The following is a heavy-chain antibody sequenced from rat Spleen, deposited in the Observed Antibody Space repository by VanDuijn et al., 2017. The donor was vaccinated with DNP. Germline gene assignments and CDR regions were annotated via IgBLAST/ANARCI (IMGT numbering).Heavy chain of an antibody. CDR1: GYSITSHY. D-gene: IGHD4-3*01. V-gene: IGHV3-1*01. CDR3: ARLLIRGMDY. Sequence: EVQLQESGPGLVKPSQSLSLTCSVTGYSITSHYWGWIRKFPGNKMEWVGHISYSGSTSYNPSPKSRFSIARDTSKNQFFLQLNSVTTEDTATYYCARLLIRGMDYWGQGVMVTVSS. J-gene: IGHJ2*01. CDR2: ISYSGST.